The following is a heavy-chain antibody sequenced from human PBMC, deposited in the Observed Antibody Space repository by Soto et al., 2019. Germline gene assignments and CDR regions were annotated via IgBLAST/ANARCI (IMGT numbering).Heavy chain of an antibody. J-gene: IGHJ5*02. V-gene: IGHV2-5*02. CDR3: AHSRIHGITGTPLNWFDP. CDR2: IYWDDDK. CDR1: GFSLSTSGVG. Sequence: SGPTLVNPTQTLTLTCTFSGFSLSTSGVGVGWIRQPPGKALEWLALIYWDDDKRYSPSLKSRLTITKDTSKNQVVLTMTNMDPVDTATYYCAHSRIHGITGTPLNWFDPWGQGTLVTVSS. D-gene: IGHD1-20*01.